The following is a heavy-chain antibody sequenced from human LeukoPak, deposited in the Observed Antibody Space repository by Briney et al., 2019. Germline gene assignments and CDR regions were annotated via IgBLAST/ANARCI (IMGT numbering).Heavy chain of an antibody. D-gene: IGHD3-3*01. J-gene: IGHJ3*02. V-gene: IGHV4-61*02. CDR2: IYTSGST. CDR1: GGSISSGSYY. Sequence: NPSETLSLTCTVSGGSISSGSYYWSWIRQPAGKGLEWIGRIYTSGSTNYNPSLKSRVTISVDTSKNQFSLKLSSVTAADTAVYYCARDQRFLEWLSPINDAFDIWGQGTMVTVSS. CDR3: ARDQRFLEWLSPINDAFDI.